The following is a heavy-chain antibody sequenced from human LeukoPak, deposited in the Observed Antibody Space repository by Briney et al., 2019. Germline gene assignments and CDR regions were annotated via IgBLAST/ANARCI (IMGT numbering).Heavy chain of an antibody. D-gene: IGHD6-19*01. CDR2: IYSNGST. J-gene: IGHJ3*02. CDR3: ARFYGSGSFGAFDI. CDR1: AFTVSSNY. V-gene: IGHV3-53*01. Sequence: PGGSLRLSCATSAFTVSSNYMSWVRQAPGKGLEWVSLIYSNGSTYYPDSMKGRFTISRDNSKNTLYLQMNSLRAEDTAVYYCARFYGSGSFGAFDIWGQGTMVTVSS.